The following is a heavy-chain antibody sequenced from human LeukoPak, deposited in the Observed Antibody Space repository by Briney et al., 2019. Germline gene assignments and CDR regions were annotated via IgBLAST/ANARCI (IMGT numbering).Heavy chain of an antibody. CDR2: ISGSGGST. D-gene: IGHD2-2*01. V-gene: IGHV3-23*01. CDR1: GFTFSSYA. J-gene: IGHJ4*02. Sequence: GASLILSCAASGFTFSSYAMSWVRQAPGKGLEWVSAISGSGGSTYYADSVKGRFTISRDNSKNTLYLQMNSLRAEDTAVYYCAKEGCSSTSCYVGDYWGQGTLVTVSS. CDR3: AKEGCSSTSCYVGDY.